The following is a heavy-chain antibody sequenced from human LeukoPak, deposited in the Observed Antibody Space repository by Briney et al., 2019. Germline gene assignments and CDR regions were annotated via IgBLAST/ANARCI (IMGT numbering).Heavy chain of an antibody. CDR3: ARTVARYCSGGSCYSYYYYYYYMDV. V-gene: IGHV4-34*01. CDR2: INRSGST. Sequence: SETLSLTCAVYGGSFSGYYWSWIRQPPGKGLEWIGEINRSGSTNYNPSLKSRVTISVDTSKNQFSLKLSSVTAADTAVYYCARTVARYCSGGSCYSYYYYYYYMDVWGKGTTVTVSS. J-gene: IGHJ6*03. D-gene: IGHD2-15*01. CDR1: GGSFSGYY.